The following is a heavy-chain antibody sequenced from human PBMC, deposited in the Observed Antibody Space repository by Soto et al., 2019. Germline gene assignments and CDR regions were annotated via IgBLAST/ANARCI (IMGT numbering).Heavy chain of an antibody. J-gene: IGHJ4*02. CDR2: IYYSGST. CDR1: GGSITSGDYY. D-gene: IGHD3-9*01. V-gene: IGHV4-30-4*01. Sequence: SETLSLTCAVSGGSITSGDYYWGWIRQPPGKGLEWITYIYYSGSTYYNPSLKSRVTISVDTSRNQFSLNLSSVTAADTAVYYCARVMYDILTGYYAHDCWGQGTLVTVS. CDR3: ARVMYDILTGYYAHDC.